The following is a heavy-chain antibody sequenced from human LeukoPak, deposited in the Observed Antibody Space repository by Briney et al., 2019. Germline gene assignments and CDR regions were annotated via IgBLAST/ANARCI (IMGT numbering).Heavy chain of an antibody. V-gene: IGHV3-30*02. J-gene: IGHJ6*03. D-gene: IGHD1-26*01. CDR1: GFTFSSYG. CDR3: AQWELLPYPNYYYYMDV. CDR2: IRYDGSNK. Sequence: TGGSLRLSCAASGFTFSSYGMHWVRQAPGKGLEWVAFIRYDGSNKYYADSVEGRFTISRDNSKNTLYLQMNSLRAEDTAVYYCAQWELLPYPNYYYYMDVWGKGTTVTISS.